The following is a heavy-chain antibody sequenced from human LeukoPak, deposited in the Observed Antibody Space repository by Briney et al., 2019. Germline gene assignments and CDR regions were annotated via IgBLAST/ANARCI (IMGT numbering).Heavy chain of an antibody. V-gene: IGHV4-39*01. D-gene: IGHD2-21*02. J-gene: IGHJ5*02. Sequence: SETLSLTCTVSGGSISSSSYYWGWIRQPPGKGLEWIGSIYYSGSTYYNPSLKSRVTISVDTSKNQFSLKLSSVTAADTAVYYCARQPGLAYCGGDCYSNWFDPWGQGTLVTASS. CDR1: GGSISSSSYY. CDR2: IYYSGST. CDR3: ARQPGLAYCGGDCYSNWFDP.